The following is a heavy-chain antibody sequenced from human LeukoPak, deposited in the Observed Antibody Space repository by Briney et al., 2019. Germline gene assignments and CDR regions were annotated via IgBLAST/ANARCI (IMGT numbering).Heavy chain of an antibody. CDR1: AFTFSAYT. V-gene: IGHV3-21*01. CDR3: ARDQGSGFDY. CDR2: ISSSSTYI. Sequence: GGSLRLSCAASAFTFSAYTMNWVRQAPGKGLEWVSSISSSSTYIYYADSVKGRFTISRDNAKNSLYLQMNSLRAEDTAVYYCARDQGSGFDYWGQGTLVTVSS. J-gene: IGHJ4*02. D-gene: IGHD2-15*01.